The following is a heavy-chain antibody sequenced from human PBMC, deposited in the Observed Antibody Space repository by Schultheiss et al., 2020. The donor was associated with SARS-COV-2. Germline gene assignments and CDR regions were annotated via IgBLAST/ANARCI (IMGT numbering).Heavy chain of an antibody. V-gene: IGHV1-69*13. CDR2: IIPIFGTA. CDR3: ARGMWDIVVVPAAISDDAFDI. CDR1: GGTFSSYA. J-gene: IGHJ3*02. Sequence: SVKVSCKASGGTFSSYAISWVRQAPGQGLEWMGGIIPIFGTANYAQKFQGRVTITADESTRTAYMELSSLRSEDTAVYYCARGMWDIVVVPAAISDDAFDIWGQGTMVTVSS. D-gene: IGHD2-2*02.